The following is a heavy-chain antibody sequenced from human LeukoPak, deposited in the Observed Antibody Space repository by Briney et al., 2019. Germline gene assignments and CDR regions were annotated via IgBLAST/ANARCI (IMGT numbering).Heavy chain of an antibody. D-gene: IGHD6-19*01. Sequence: SETLSLTCTGSGGSISRYYWSWIRQPAGKGLELIGRIYSSGSTSYNPSLKSRVTMSVDTSKNQISLKLRSATAADTAMYHCARIYQSSGISSGYFDYWGQGTLVTVSS. J-gene: IGHJ4*02. CDR2: IYSSGST. V-gene: IGHV4-4*07. CDR3: ARIYQSSGISSGYFDY. CDR1: GGSISRYY.